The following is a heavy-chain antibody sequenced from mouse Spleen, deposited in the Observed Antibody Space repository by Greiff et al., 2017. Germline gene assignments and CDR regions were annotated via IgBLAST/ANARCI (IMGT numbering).Heavy chain of an antibody. CDR3: ASPIYYYGSSYEGFAY. Sequence: VQLVESGAELAKPGASVKMSCKASGYTFTSYWMHWVKQRPGQGLEWIGYINPSTGYTEYNQKFKDKATLTADKSSSTAYMQLSSLTSEDSAVYYCASPIYYYGSSYEGFAYWGQGTLVTVSA. V-gene: IGHV1-7*01. CDR1: GYTFTSYW. CDR2: INPSTGYT. J-gene: IGHJ3*01. D-gene: IGHD1-1*01.